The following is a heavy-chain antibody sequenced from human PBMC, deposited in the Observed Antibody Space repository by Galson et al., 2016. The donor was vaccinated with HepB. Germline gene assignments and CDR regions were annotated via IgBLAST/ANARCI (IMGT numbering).Heavy chain of an antibody. CDR3: AKGLYNDFWSGFPPYYDYVMDV. CDR1: GFTFSSYG. CDR2: VSFDGSQK. D-gene: IGHD3-3*01. J-gene: IGHJ6*02. Sequence: SLRLSCAASGFTFSSYGMHWVRQAPGQGLEWVAVVSFDGSQKYYPDSVKGRFAISRDNSKNTLFLYVSSLSSEDTAVYYCAKGLYNDFWSGFPPYYDYVMDVWGQGTTVTVSS. V-gene: IGHV3-30*18.